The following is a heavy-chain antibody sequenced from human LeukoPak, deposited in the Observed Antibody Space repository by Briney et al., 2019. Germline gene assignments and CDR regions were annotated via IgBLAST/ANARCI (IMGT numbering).Heavy chain of an antibody. Sequence: GGSLRLSCAASGFTFSRYGMDWVRQAAGKGMEWVAFIRYDGSNKYYADSVKGRFTISRDNSKNTLYLQMNSLRAEDTAVYYCAKTYYDFWSGYYWGQGTLVTVSS. D-gene: IGHD3-3*01. V-gene: IGHV3-30*02. CDR2: IRYDGSNK. CDR1: GFTFSRYG. J-gene: IGHJ4*02. CDR3: AKTYYDFWSGYY.